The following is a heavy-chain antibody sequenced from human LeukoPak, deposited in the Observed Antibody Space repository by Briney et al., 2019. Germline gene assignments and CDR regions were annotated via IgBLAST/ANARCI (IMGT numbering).Heavy chain of an antibody. CDR2: ITTNGGRT. J-gene: IGHJ1*01. CDR1: GFTFSSYG. D-gene: IGHD3-22*01. V-gene: IGHV3-23*01. CDR3: AIMHGYYDGTGYWVQ. Sequence: PGGSLRLSCAASGFTFSSYGMRWVRQAPGKGLEWVSFITTNGGRTSYADSVEGRFTIFRDNPRNTLYMQMNSLRDEDTAVYYCAIMHGYYDGTGYWVQWGQGTLVTVSS.